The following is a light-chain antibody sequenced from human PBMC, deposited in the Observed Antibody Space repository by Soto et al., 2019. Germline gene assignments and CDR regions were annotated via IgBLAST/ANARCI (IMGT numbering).Light chain of an antibody. V-gene: IGLV1-47*01. CDR1: SSNIGSNY. CDR2: RNN. CDR3: AAWDDSLSGVV. J-gene: IGLJ2*01. Sequence: QSVLTQPPSASGTPGQRVTISCSGSSSNIGSNYVYWYQQLPGTAPKVLIYRNNQRPSGVPDRFSGPKSGTSASLAISGLRSEDEADYYCAAWDDSLSGVVFGGGTKVTVL.